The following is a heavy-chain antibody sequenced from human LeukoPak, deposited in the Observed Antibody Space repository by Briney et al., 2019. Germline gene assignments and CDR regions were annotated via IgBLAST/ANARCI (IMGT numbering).Heavy chain of an antibody. CDR1: GYTFTSYG. D-gene: IGHD4-11*01. CDR2: ISAYNGNT. CDR3: ARDGVLATVTTNKRNWFDP. J-gene: IGHJ5*02. Sequence: GASVKVSCKASGYTFTSYGISWVRQAPGQGLEWMGWISAYNGNTNYAQKLQGRVTMTTDTSTSTAYMELRSLRSDDPAVYYCARDGVLATVTTNKRNWFDPWGQGTLVTVSS. V-gene: IGHV1-18*01.